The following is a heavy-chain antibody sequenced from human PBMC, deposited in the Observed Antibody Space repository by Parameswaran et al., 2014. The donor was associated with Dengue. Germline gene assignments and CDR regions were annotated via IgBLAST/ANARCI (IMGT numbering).Heavy chain of an antibody. CDR1: GYSISSGYY. Sequence: SETLSLTCAVSGYSISSGYYWGWIRQPPGKGLEWIGSIYHSGSTYYNPSLKSRVTISVDTSKNQFSLKLSSVTAADTAVYYCARRPGIAVAGEFDYWGQGTLVTVSS. CDR2: IYHSGST. CDR3: ARRPGIAVAGEFDY. J-gene: IGHJ4*02. V-gene: IGHV4-38-2*01. D-gene: IGHD6-19*01.